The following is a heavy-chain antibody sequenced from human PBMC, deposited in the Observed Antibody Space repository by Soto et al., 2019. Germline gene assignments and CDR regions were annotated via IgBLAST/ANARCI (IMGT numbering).Heavy chain of an antibody. J-gene: IGHJ4*02. CDR3: AGDDCGPAHI. V-gene: IGHV3-7*04. CDR2: IKEDGSEI. D-gene: IGHD2-2*01. CDR1: GFTFSHSW. Sequence: EMHLVESGGDLVQPGGSLRLSCAASGFTFSHSWMSWVRQAPGKGLEWVANIKEDGSEIHYVDSVKGRFTISRDNAKNCLYLQMSSLRVEDTGVYYCAGDDCGPAHIRGQGTPVTVSS.